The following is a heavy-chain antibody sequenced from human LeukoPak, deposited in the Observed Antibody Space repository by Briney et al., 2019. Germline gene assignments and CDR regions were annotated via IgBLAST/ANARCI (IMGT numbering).Heavy chain of an antibody. CDR2: IYYSGST. D-gene: IGHD1-1*01. CDR3: ARHTYWNDY. CDR1: GGSISSSSYS. V-gene: IGHV4-39*01. J-gene: IGHJ4*02. Sequence: SETLSLTCTVSGGSISSSSYSWGWIRQPPGKGLEWIGSIYYSGSTYYNPSLKSRVTISVDTSKNQFSLKLSSVTAADTAVYYCARHTYWNDYWGQGTLVTISS.